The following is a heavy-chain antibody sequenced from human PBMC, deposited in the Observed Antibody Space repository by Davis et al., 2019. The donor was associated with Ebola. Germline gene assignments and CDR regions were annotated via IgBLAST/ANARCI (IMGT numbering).Heavy chain of an antibody. Sequence: PGGSLRLSCVASGFTLNAHHMNWLRQAPGKVLEWVAHISTTGNTIYYADSVKGRFTISRGNANNSLYLQMSSLTMDDTAVYFCARDPPNGLPVYYMDVWGKGTTVTVSS. CDR2: ISTTGNTI. V-gene: IGHV3-11*04. CDR3: ARDPPNGLPVYYMDV. D-gene: IGHD4-11*01. CDR1: GFTLNAHH. J-gene: IGHJ6*03.